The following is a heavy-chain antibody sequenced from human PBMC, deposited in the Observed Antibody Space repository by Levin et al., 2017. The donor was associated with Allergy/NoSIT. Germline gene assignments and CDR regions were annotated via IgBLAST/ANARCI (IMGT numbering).Heavy chain of an antibody. V-gene: IGHV1-46*01. Sequence: ASVKVSCKASGYTFTSYYMHWVRQAPGQGLEWMGIINPSGGSTSYAQKFQGRVTMTRDTSTSTVYMELSSLRSEDTAVYYCARDLPTPYEYSSSWYLADAFDYWGQGTLVTVSS. D-gene: IGHD6-13*01. CDR1: GYTFTSYY. CDR2: INPSGGST. CDR3: ARDLPTPYEYSSSWYLADAFDY. J-gene: IGHJ4*02.